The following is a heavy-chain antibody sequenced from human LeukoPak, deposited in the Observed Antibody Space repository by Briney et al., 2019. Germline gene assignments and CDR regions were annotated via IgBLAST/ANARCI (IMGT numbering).Heavy chain of an antibody. CDR1: GFTFISYS. J-gene: IGHJ4*02. V-gene: IGHV3-21*01. Sequence: GGALRLSCAASGFTFISYSMNWGRQAPGKGLEWVSSISSSSSYIFYADSVKGRFVTSRDNAKNCLYLLMDSQRADATAVKYCAREGGGYDFVYWGQGTLVTVSS. CDR3: AREGGGYDFVY. D-gene: IGHD5-12*01. CDR2: ISSSSSYI.